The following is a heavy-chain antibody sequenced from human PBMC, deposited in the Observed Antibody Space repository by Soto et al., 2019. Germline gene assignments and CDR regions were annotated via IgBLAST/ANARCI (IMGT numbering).Heavy chain of an antibody. CDR1: GGSISSYY. D-gene: IGHD6-6*01. J-gene: IGHJ6*02. V-gene: IGHV4-59*01. Sequence: SETLSLTCTVSGGSISSYYWSWIRQPPGRGLEWIGYIYYSGSTNYNPSLKSRVTISVDTSKNQFSLKLSSVTAADTAVYYCVRAGSSSSDHYYYGMDVWGQGTTVTVSS. CDR3: VRAGSSSSDHYYYGMDV. CDR2: IYYSGST.